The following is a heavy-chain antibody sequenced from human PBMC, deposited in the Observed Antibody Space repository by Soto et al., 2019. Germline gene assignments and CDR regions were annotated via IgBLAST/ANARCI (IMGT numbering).Heavy chain of an antibody. CDR1: GYTFTSYY. J-gene: IGHJ4*02. V-gene: IGHV1-46*01. Sequence: GASVKVSCKASGYTFTSYYMHWVRQAPGKGLEWMGIINPSSGTTSYAQKFQGRVTMTRDTSTSTVYMELSSLRSEDTAVYYCARHCSNTSCYREAIDYWGQGTLVTVSS. CDR2: INPSSGTT. CDR3: ARHCSNTSCYREAIDY. D-gene: IGHD2-2*02.